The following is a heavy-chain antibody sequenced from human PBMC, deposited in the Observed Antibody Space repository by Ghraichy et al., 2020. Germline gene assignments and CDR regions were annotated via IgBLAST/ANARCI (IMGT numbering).Heavy chain of an antibody. CDR2: IYYSGST. CDR3: ARLTSGWPNWFDP. D-gene: IGHD6-19*01. J-gene: IGHJ5*02. Sequence: SETLSLTCTVSGGSISRSGYYWGWIRQPPGKGLEWIGSIYYSGSTYYNPSLKSRVTISVDTSNYQFSLKLNSVTAADTAVYYCARLTSGWPNWFDPWGQGTLVTVSS. CDR1: GGSISRSGYY. V-gene: IGHV4-39*01.